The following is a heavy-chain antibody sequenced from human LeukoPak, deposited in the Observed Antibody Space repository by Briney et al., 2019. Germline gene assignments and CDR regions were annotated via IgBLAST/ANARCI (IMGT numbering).Heavy chain of an antibody. Sequence: GGSLRLSCAASGFTFRSHAMNWVRQAPGKGLEWVSVISGSGDDTYYADSVKGRFTISRDNSKNTLYLQMNSLRAEDTAVYYCAKLASRTAAGILVSTWGQGTLVTVSS. V-gene: IGHV3-23*01. D-gene: IGHD6-13*01. CDR1: GFTFRSHA. CDR2: ISGSGDDT. CDR3: AKLASRTAAGILVST. J-gene: IGHJ5*02.